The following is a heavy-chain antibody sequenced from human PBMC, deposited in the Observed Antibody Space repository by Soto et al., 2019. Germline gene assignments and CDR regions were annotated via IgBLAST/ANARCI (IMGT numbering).Heavy chain of an antibody. CDR3: ARQGDYGDYAAYYYGMDV. CDR1: GYSFTSYC. CDR2: IYPGDSDT. J-gene: IGHJ6*02. D-gene: IGHD4-17*01. Sequence: GESLKISCKGSGYSFTSYCIGWVRQMPGKGLEWMGIIYPGDSDTRYSPSFQGQVTISADKSISTAYLQWSSLKASDTAMYYCARQGDYGDYAAYYYGMDVWGQGTTVTVSS. V-gene: IGHV5-51*01.